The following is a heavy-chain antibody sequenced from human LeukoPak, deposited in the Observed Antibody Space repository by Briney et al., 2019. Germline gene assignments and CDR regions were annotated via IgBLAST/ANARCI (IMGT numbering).Heavy chain of an antibody. Sequence: SVKLSCKASGYTFTSYYMHWVRQAPGQGLEWMGGIIPIFGTAKYAQKFQGRVTITAHESTSTAYMELRSLRSEHTAVYYCDLKGVYGGFVYWGEGTLVTVSS. CDR1: GYTFTSYY. V-gene: IGHV1-69*13. CDR3: DLKGVYGGFVY. CDR2: IIPIFGTA. D-gene: IGHD4-23*01. J-gene: IGHJ4*02.